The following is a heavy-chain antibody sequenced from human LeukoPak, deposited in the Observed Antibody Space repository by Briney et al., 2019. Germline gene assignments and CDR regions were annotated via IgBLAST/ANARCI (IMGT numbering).Heavy chain of an antibody. J-gene: IGHJ4*02. CDR2: ILGEGSKT. CDR1: SGAASGFIFSGYA. D-gene: IGHD3-22*01. V-gene: IGHV3-30-3*01. CDR3: ARDDDRSGNNLDY. Sequence: GGSLRLSCAASGAASGFIFSGYAMHWVRQAPGKGLDWMAVILGEGSKTYCADSVKGRFTISRDNSKNTLYLQMSGLRVEDTAVYYCARDDDRSGNNLDYWGQGTLVTVSS.